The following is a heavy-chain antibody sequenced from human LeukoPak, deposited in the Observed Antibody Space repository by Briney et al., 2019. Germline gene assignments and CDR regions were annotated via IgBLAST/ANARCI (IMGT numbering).Heavy chain of an antibody. J-gene: IGHJ4*02. CDR1: GGSISSGGYY. Sequence: SETLSLTCTVSGGSISSGGYYWSWIRQHPGKGLEWIGYIYYSGSTYYNPSLNSRVTISVDTSKNQYSLKLSSVTAADTAVYYCARHDAGIAARPFDNWGQGTLVTVSS. CDR3: ARHDAGIAARPFDN. D-gene: IGHD6-6*01. CDR2: IYYSGST. V-gene: IGHV4-31*03.